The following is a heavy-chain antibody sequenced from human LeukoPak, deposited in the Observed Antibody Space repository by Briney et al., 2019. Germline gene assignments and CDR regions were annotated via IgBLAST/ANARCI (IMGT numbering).Heavy chain of an antibody. CDR3: ARGSGDYVWGSYRFPSLDY. CDR1: GGTFISYA. CDR2: IIPIFGTA. D-gene: IGHD3-16*02. J-gene: IGHJ4*02. Sequence: SVKVSCKASGGTFISYAISWVRQAPGQGLEWMGGIIPIFGTANYAQKFQGRVTITADESTSTAYMELSSLRSEDTAVYYCARGSGDYVWGSYRFPSLDYWGQGTLVTVSS. V-gene: IGHV1-69*13.